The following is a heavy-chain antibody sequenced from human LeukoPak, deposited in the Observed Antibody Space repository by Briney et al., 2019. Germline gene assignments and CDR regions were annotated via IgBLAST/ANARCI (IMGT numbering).Heavy chain of an antibody. CDR3: ARGHCSSTSCYLNWFDP. J-gene: IGHJ5*02. D-gene: IGHD2-2*01. CDR1: GYTFTSYY. Sequence: ASVKVSCKASGYTFTSYYMHWVRQAPGQGLAWMGIINPSGGSTSYAQKFQGRVTMTRDTSTSTVYMELSSLRSEDTAVYYCARGHCSSTSCYLNWFDPWGQGTLVTVSS. CDR2: INPSGGST. V-gene: IGHV1-46*01.